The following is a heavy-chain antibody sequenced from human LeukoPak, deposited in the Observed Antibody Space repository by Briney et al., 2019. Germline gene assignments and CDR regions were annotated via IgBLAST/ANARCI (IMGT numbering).Heavy chain of an antibody. J-gene: IGHJ4*02. CDR1: GFAFGNYG. D-gene: IGHD6-19*01. CDR2: ISGDGGST. V-gene: IGHV3-43*02. CDR3: AKGFLQWLVKQPVDY. Sequence: GGSLRLTCTGSGFAFGNYGMTWVRQAPGKGLEWVSLISGDGGSTYYADSVKGRFTISRDNSKNSLYLQMNSLRTEDTALYYCAKGFLQWLVKQPVDYWGQGTLVTVSS.